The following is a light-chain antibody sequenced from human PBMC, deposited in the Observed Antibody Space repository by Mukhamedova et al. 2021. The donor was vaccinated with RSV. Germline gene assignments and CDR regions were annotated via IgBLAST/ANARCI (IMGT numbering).Light chain of an antibody. J-gene: IGKJ1*01. CDR2: KAS. V-gene: IGKV1-5*03. CDR3: QQYNDYTWT. Sequence: WYQRRVHGKAPKLLIYKASSLESGVPSRFSASGSETEFTLTITSLQPDDFATYYCQQYNDYTWTFGQGTKVEIK.